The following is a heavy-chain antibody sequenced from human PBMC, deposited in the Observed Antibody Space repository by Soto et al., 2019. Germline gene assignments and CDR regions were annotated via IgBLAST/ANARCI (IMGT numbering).Heavy chain of an antibody. CDR3: ARDEPNYGDYDY. CDR2: IWYDGSNK. CDR1: GFTFSSYG. D-gene: IGHD4-17*01. Sequence: QVQLVESGGGVVQPGRSLRLSCAASGFTFSSYGMHWVRQAPGKGLEWVAVIWYDGSNKYYADSVKGRFTISRDNSKNTLYLQMNSLRAEEMFVYYCARDEPNYGDYDYWGQGTLVTVSS. J-gene: IGHJ4*02. V-gene: IGHV3-33*01.